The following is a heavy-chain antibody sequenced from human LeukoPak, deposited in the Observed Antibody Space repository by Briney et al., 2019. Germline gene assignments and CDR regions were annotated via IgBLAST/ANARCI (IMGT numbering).Heavy chain of an antibody. V-gene: IGHV3-48*02. D-gene: IGHD6-19*01. CDR1: AFTGSSYS. Sequence: GGPLTLFRAPSAFTGSSYSINWVCQDPRNGLEKVSYISSSSSTIYYADSVKGRFTISRDNAKNSLYLQMNSLRDEDTAVYYCARDRHSTGWYYFDYWGQGTLVTVSS. J-gene: IGHJ4*02. CDR3: ARDRHSTGWYYFDY. CDR2: ISSSSSTI.